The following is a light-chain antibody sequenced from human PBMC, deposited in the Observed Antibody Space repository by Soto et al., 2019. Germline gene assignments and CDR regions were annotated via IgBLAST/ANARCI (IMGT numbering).Light chain of an antibody. CDR1: SFNIGSNT. J-gene: IGLJ2*01. CDR2: INN. Sequence: QPVLTQPPSVSGAPGQRVTISCSGSSFNIGSNTVNWYQQLPGMAPKFLIYINNQRPSGVPDRFSGSKSGTSASLAISGLQSEDEADYYCATWDDSLNGVVFGGGTKLTVL. V-gene: IGLV1-44*01. CDR3: ATWDDSLNGVV.